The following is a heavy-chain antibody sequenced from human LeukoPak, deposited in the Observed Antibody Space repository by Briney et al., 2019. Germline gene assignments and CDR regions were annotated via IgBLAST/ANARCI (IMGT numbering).Heavy chain of an antibody. CDR3: ARGGNWNYRGSIDY. V-gene: IGHV4-34*01. J-gene: IGHJ4*02. CDR2: INHSGST. D-gene: IGHD1-7*01. Sequence: NPSETLSLTCAVYGGSFSGYYWSWIRQPPGKGLEWIGEINHSGSTNYNPSLKSRVTISVDTSKNQFSLKLSSVTAADTAVYYCARGGNWNYRGSIDYWGQGTLVTVSS. CDR1: GGSFSGYY.